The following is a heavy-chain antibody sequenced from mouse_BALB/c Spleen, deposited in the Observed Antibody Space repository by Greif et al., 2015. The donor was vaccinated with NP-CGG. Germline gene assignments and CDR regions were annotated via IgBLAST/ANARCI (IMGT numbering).Heavy chain of an antibody. V-gene: IGHV5-12-2*01. J-gene: IGHJ4*01. Sequence: DVKLVESGGGLVQPGGSLKLSCAASGSTFSSYTMSWVRQTPEKRLEWVAYISNGGGSTYYPDTVKGRFTISRDNAKNTLYLQMSSLKSEDTAMYYCASDTTGAMDYWGQGTSVTVSS. CDR2: ISNGGGST. CDR3: ASDTTGAMDY. CDR1: GSTFSSYT. D-gene: IGHD2-12*01.